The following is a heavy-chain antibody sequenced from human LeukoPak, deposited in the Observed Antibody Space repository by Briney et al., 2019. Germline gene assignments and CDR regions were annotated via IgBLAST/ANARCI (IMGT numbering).Heavy chain of an antibody. V-gene: IGHV4-31*03. CDR3: ATPYCSSLTCLDVFNM. Sequence: SETLSLTCSVSGVSVSDGRYYWTWIRQHPGKGLEWIGSKYYSGSAKYNPSLKSRLTISIDTSKNQFSLQLSSVTAADTATYYCATPYCSSLTCLDVFNMWGQGTRVTVSS. D-gene: IGHD2-2*01. CDR1: GVSVSDGRYY. CDR2: KYYSGSA. J-gene: IGHJ3*02.